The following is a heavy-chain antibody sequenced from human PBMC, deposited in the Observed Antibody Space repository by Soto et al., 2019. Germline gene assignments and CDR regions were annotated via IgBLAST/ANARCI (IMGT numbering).Heavy chain of an antibody. CDR3: ARDRGAAVFFDWFDP. D-gene: IGHD1-26*01. Sequence: SETLSLTCTVSGGSIISYYWSLIGHPPCKGLEWIVYIYYSGSTNYNPSLKSRVTISVDTSKNQFSLKLSSVTAADTAVYYCARDRGAAVFFDWFDPWGQGTLVTVSS. CDR1: GGSIISYY. CDR2: IYYSGST. J-gene: IGHJ5*02. V-gene: IGHV4-59*01.